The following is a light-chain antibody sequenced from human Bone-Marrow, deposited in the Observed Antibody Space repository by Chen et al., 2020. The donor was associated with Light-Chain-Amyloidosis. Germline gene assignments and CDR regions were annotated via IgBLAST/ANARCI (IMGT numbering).Light chain of an antibody. CDR2: NDS. J-gene: IGLJ2*01. CDR1: NIGRKS. CDR3: QVWDSTSDRVV. Sequence: YVLTQAPSVSVAPGKTARITCGGNNIGRKSVHWYQQKPGQAPVVVIYNDSDRPSGIPERFSGSNSGNTATLTISRVEAGDEADDYCQVWDSTSDRVVFGGGTKLTVL. V-gene: IGLV3-21*04.